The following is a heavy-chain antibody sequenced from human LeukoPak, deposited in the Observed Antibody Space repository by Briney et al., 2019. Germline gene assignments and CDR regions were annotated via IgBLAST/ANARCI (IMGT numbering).Heavy chain of an antibody. CDR2: INHSGST. CDR3: ARVRILRFLEWLTKNYDY. D-gene: IGHD3-3*01. CDR1: GGSFSGYY. J-gene: IGHJ4*02. V-gene: IGHV4-34*01. Sequence: PSETLSLACAVYGGSFSGYYWSWIRQPPGKGLEWIGEINHSGSTNYNPSLKSRVTISVDTSKNQFSLKLSSVTAADTAVYYCARVRILRFLEWLTKNYDYWGQGTLVTVSS.